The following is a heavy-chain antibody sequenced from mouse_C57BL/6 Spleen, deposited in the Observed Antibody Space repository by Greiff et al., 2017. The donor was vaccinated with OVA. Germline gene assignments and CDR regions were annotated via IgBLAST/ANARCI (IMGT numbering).Heavy chain of an antibody. D-gene: IGHD2-3*01. V-gene: IGHV1-26*01. CDR3: ARIYDGYSYAMDY. J-gene: IGHJ4*01. Sequence: EVQLQQSGPELVKPGASVKISCKASGYTFTDYYMNWVKQSHGKSLEWIGDINPNNGGTSYNQKFKGKATLTVDKSSSTAYMELRSLTSEDSAVYYCARIYDGYSYAMDYRGQGTSVTVSS. CDR1: GYTFTDYY. CDR2: INPNNGGT.